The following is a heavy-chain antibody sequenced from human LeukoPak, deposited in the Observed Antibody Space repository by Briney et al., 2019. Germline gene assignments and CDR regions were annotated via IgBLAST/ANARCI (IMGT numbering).Heavy chain of an antibody. CDR2: IYSYCGST. D-gene: IGHD2-2*01. CDR1: GFTFNNYA. Sequence: PGGSLTLSCAVSGFTFNNYAMSWVRQAPGTGLEWVSTIYSYCGSTYYADSVKRRLTISRDNSKNTLYLQMNSLRGWDTGTYYCAKGHNVCRGTSCLLFPSWGQGTLVTVS. J-gene: IGHJ5*02. CDR3: AKGHNVCRGTSCLLFPS. V-gene: IGHV3-23*05.